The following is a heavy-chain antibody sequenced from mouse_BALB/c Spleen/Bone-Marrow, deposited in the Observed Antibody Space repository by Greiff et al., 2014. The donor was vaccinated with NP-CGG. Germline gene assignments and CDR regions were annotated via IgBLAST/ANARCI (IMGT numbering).Heavy chain of an antibody. V-gene: IGHV4-1*02. CDR1: GFDFSRYW. Sequence: EVKVVESGGGLVQPGGSLKLSCAASGFDFSRYWMSWVRQAPGKGLEWIGEINPDSSTINYTPSLKDKFIISRDNAKNTLYLQMGKVRSEDTALYYCARGDHWYFDVWGAGTTVTVSS. CDR2: INPDSSTI. CDR3: ARGDHWYFDV. J-gene: IGHJ1*01.